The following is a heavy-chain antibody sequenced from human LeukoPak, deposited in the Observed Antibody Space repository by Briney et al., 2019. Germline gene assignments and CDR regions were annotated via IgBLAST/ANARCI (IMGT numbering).Heavy chain of an antibody. CDR3: TRDRWGSSWYDYYYYMDV. V-gene: IGHV3-49*03. D-gene: IGHD6-13*01. Sequence: GGSLRLSCTASGFTFGDYAMSWFRQAPGKGLEWVGFIRSKAYGGTTEYAASVKGRFTISRGDSKSIAYLQMNSLKTEDTAVYYCTRDRWGSSWYDYYYYMDVWGKGTTVTVSS. CDR1: GFTFGDYA. CDR2: IRSKAYGGTT. J-gene: IGHJ6*03.